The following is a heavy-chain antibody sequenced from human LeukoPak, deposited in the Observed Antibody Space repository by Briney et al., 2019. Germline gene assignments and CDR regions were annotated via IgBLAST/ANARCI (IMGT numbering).Heavy chain of an antibody. CDR1: GYTFTGYY. V-gene: IGHV1-2*02. CDR2: INPNSGGT. CDR3: ARVRGYCSSTSCAYLGFDP. J-gene: IGHJ5*02. Sequence: GASVKVSCKASGYTFTGYYMHWVRQAPGQGLEWMGWINPNSGGTNYAQKFQGRVTMTRDTSISTAYMELSRLRSDDTAVYYCARVRGYCSSTSCAYLGFDPWGQGTLVTVSS. D-gene: IGHD2-2*01.